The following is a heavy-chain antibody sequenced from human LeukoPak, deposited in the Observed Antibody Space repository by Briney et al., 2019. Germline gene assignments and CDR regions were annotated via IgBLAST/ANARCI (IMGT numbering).Heavy chain of an antibody. D-gene: IGHD1-26*01. CDR3: ATYSGSYYRTRVDDAFDI. CDR2: IIPIFATA. Sequence: EASVKVSCKTSGGTFSSCGISWVRQAPGQGLEWMGGIIPIFATANYAQKFQGRVTITTDESTSTAYMELSSLRSEDTAVYYCATYSGSYYRTRVDDAFDIWGQGTMVTVSS. CDR1: GGTFSSCG. J-gene: IGHJ3*02. V-gene: IGHV1-69*05.